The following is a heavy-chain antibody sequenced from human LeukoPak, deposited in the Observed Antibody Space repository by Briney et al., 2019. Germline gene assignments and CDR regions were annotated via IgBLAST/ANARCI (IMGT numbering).Heavy chain of an antibody. CDR3: ARSVPDYTRFDY. CDR1: GFTFNKYA. D-gene: IGHD4-11*01. V-gene: IGHV3-23*01. CDR2: ISDSGGST. Sequence: GVLRLSCAASGFTFNKYAMSWVRQAPGKGLEWVSGISDSGGSTYYADSVKGRFTISRDNSKNTLYLQMNSLRAEDTAVYYCARSVPDYTRFDYWGQGALVTVSS. J-gene: IGHJ4*02.